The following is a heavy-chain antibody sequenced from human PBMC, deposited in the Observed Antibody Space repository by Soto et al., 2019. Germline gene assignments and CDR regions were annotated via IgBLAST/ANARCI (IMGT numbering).Heavy chain of an antibody. D-gene: IGHD6-6*01. J-gene: IGHJ5*02. Sequence: SQTLSLTCAISGDSVSSNSAAWNWIRQSPSRDLEWLGRTYYRSKWYNDYAVSVKSRITITPDTSKNQFSLQLNSVSPEDTAVYFCARTLSSSAEHWFDPWGQGTLVTVSS. V-gene: IGHV6-1*01. CDR1: GDSVSSNSAA. CDR3: ARTLSSSAEHWFDP. CDR2: TYYRSKWYN.